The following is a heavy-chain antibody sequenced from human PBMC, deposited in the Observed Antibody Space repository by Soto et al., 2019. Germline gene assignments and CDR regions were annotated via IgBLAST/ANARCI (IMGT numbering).Heavy chain of an antibody. D-gene: IGHD3-3*01. Sequence: SETLSLTCTVSGGSISSYYWSWIRQPPGKGLEWIGYIYYSGSTNYNPSLKSRVTISVDTSKNQFSLKLSSVTAADTAVYYCARASYDFWSGYLNWFAPWGQGTLVIVSS. CDR3: ARASYDFWSGYLNWFAP. J-gene: IGHJ5*02. V-gene: IGHV4-59*01. CDR1: GGSISSYY. CDR2: IYYSGST.